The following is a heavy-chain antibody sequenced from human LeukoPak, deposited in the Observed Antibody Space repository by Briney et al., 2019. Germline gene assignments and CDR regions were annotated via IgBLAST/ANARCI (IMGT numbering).Heavy chain of an antibody. J-gene: IGHJ6*03. V-gene: IGHV3-7*01. CDR3: ARESDSSGYYSYYYYYYMDV. D-gene: IGHD3-22*01. Sequence: GGSLRLSCAASGFSFSSYWMSWVRQAPGKGLEWVANIKQDGSEKYYVDSVKGRFTISRDNAKNSLYLQMNSLRAEDTAVYYCARESDSSGYYSYYYYYYMDVWGKGTTVTVSS. CDR1: GFSFSSYW. CDR2: IKQDGSEK.